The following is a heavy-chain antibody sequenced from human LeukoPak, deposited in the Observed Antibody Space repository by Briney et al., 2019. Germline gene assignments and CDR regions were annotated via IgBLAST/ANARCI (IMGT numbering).Heavy chain of an antibody. J-gene: IGHJ4*02. CDR3: AREYCSGGSCYSGGSYFDY. CDR1: GFTFSSYS. V-gene: IGHV3-21*01. Sequence: PGGSLRLSCAASGFTFSSYSMNWVRQAPGKGLEWVSSISSSSSYIYYADSVKGRFTISRDNAKNSLYLQMNSPRAEDTAVYYCAREYCSGGSCYSGGSYFDYWGQGTLVTVSS. CDR2: ISSSSSYI. D-gene: IGHD2-15*01.